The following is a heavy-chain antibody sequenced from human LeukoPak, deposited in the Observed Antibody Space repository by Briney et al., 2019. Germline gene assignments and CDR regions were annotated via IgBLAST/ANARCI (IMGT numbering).Heavy chain of an antibody. CDR1: GGSISSSSFY. D-gene: IGHD3-10*01. CDR3: ARGYGSGNNWFDP. Sequence: SETLSLTCTVSGGSISSSSFYWVWIRQPPGEGLEWIGSINYSGSTYYNPSLKSRVTISVDTSKNQFSLKLSSVTAADTAVYYCARGYGSGNNWFDPWGQGTLVTVSS. CDR2: INYSGST. V-gene: IGHV4-39*01. J-gene: IGHJ5*02.